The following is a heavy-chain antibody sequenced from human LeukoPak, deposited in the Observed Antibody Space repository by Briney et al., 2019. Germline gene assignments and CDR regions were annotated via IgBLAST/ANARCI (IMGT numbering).Heavy chain of an antibody. CDR3: ARAGYSSSWYVGY. Sequence: SETLSLTCAVYGGSFSGCYWSWIRQPPGKGLEWIGEINHSGSTNYNPSLKSRVTISVDTSKNQFSLKLSSVTAADTAVYYCARAGYSSSWYVGYWGQGTLVTVSS. CDR1: GGSFSGCY. J-gene: IGHJ4*02. CDR2: INHSGST. D-gene: IGHD6-13*01. V-gene: IGHV4-34*01.